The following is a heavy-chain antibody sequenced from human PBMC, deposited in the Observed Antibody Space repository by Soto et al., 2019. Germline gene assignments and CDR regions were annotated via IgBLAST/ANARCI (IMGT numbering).Heavy chain of an antibody. CDR3: ARDKDWAFDY. CDR2: IFTTGTTI. CDR1: GFTFSSYS. D-gene: IGHD3-9*01. Sequence: EVQLVESGGGLVQPGGSLRLSCVASGFTFSSYSMVWVRQAPVKGLEWVSYIFTTGTTIYYADSVKGRFTVSRDNAKNSLFLLLNSLRAEDTAVYYCARDKDWAFDYWGQGTLVTVAS. J-gene: IGHJ4*02. V-gene: IGHV3-48*03.